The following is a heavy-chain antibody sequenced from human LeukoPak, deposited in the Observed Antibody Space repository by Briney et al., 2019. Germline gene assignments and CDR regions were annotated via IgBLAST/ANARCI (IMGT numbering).Heavy chain of an antibody. CDR3: ALIGAAGYFDY. CDR1: GYTFTSYY. J-gene: IGHJ4*02. CDR2: INPSGGST. D-gene: IGHD6-13*01. Sequence: ASVKVSCKASGYTFTSYYMHWVRQAPGQGLEWMGIINPSGGSTSYAQKFQGRVTMTRDTSTSTVYMELSSLRSEDTAAYYCALIGAAGYFDYWGQGTLVTVSS. V-gene: IGHV1-46*03.